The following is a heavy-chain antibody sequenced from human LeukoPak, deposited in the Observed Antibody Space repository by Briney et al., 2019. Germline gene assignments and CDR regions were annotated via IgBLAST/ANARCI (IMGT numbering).Heavy chain of an antibody. CDR1: GFTFSSYG. Sequence: GGSLRLSCAASGFTFSSYGMHWVRQAPGKGLEWVAVISYDGSNKYYADSVKGRFTISRDNSKNTLYLQMNSLRAEDTAVYYCAKDRRLGELSFFDYWGQGTLVTVSS. CDR2: ISYDGSNK. V-gene: IGHV3-30*18. CDR3: AKDRRLGELSFFDY. D-gene: IGHD3-16*02. J-gene: IGHJ4*02.